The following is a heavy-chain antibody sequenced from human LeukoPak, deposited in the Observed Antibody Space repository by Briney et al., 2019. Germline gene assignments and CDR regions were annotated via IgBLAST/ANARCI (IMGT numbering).Heavy chain of an antibody. CDR1: GFTFSSYG. CDR3: AKDKGGGSWPDAFDI. Sequence: PGRSLRLSCAASGFTFSSYGMHWVRQAPGKGLEWVAVIWYDGSNKYYADSMKGRFTISRDNSKNTLYLQMNSLRAEDTAVYYCAKDKGGGSWPDAFDIWGQGTMVTVSS. CDR2: IWYDGSNK. D-gene: IGHD2-15*01. V-gene: IGHV3-33*06. J-gene: IGHJ3*02.